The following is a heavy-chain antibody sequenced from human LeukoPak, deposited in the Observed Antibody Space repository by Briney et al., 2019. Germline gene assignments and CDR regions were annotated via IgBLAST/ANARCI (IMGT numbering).Heavy chain of an antibody. J-gene: IGHJ4*02. D-gene: IGHD2-2*01. CDR2: IYPGDSDT. CDR3: ARGNHCGSTSCALDY. CDR1: GYNFIYYW. Sequence: GESLKISCKNSGYNFIYYWIGWVRQMPGKGLEWMGIIYPGDSDTRYSPSFQGQVTISADKSIATAYLQWSSLKASDTAMYYCARGNHCGSTSCALDYWGQGTLVTVSS. V-gene: IGHV5-51*01.